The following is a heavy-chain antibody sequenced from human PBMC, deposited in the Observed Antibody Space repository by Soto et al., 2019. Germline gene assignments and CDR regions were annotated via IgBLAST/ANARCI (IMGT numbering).Heavy chain of an antibody. CDR2: INHSGST. D-gene: IGHD3-9*01. J-gene: IGHJ4*02. CDR3: ARGRRESTLRGILTGYYLRY. V-gene: IGHV4-34*01. Sequence: PSETLSLTCAVYGGSFSGYYWSWIRQPPGKGLEWIGEINHSGSTNYNPSLKSRVTISVDTSKNQFSLKLSSVTAADTAVYYCARGRRESTLRGILTGYYLRYWGQGTLVTVSS. CDR1: GGSFSGYY.